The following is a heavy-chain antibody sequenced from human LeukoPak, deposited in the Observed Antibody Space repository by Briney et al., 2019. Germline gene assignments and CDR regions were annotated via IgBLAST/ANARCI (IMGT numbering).Heavy chain of an antibody. D-gene: IGHD6-13*01. Sequence: GGSLRLSCAASGFTFSSSAMHWVRQASGKGLEWVGRIRSKANSYATAYAASVKGRFTISRDDSKNTAYLQMNSLKTEDTAVYYCTSRYSSSWSQFDYWGQGTLVTVSS. CDR2: IRSKANSYAT. J-gene: IGHJ4*02. V-gene: IGHV3-73*01. CDR1: GFTFSSSA. CDR3: TSRYSSSWSQFDY.